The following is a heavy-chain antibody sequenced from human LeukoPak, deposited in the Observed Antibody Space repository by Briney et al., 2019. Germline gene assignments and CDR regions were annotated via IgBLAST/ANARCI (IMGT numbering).Heavy chain of an antibody. CDR3: ARRGRMVATLDY. CDR2: MNPNSGNT. D-gene: IGHD5-12*01. V-gene: IGHV1-8*01. Sequence: GASVKVSCKASGYTFTSYDINWVRQATGQGLEWTGWMNPNSGNTGYAQKFQGRVTMTRNTSISTAYMELSSLRSEDTAVYYCARRGRMVATLDYWGQGTLVTVSS. CDR1: GYTFTSYD. J-gene: IGHJ4*02.